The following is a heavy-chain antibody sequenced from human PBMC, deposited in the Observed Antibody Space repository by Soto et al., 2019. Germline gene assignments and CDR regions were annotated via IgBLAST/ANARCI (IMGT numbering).Heavy chain of an antibody. CDR1: GGSISSYC. V-gene: IGHV4-59*08. CDR3: ARQAPHSSGWFWFDP. J-gene: IGHJ5*02. CDR2: IYYSGST. Sequence: LSLTCTVSGGSISSYCSSWIRQPPGKGLEWIGYIYYSGSTSYNPSLRSRVTISVDTSKNQFSLKLSSVTAADTAVYYCARQAPHSSGWFWFDPWGQGTLVTVSS. D-gene: IGHD6-19*01.